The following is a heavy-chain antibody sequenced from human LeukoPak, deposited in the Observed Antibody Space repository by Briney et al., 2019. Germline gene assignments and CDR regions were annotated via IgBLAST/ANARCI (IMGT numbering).Heavy chain of an antibody. D-gene: IGHD3-10*01. J-gene: IGHJ6*03. CDR3: ARLAYGSGSSYYYYYYMDV. CDR1: GFTFSDYY. CDR2: ISSSGSTI. Sequence: GGSLRLSCAASGFTFSDYYMSWIRQAPGKGLEWVSYISSSGSTIYYADSVKGRFTISRDNAKNSLYLQMNSLRAEDTAVYYCARLAYGSGSSYYYYYYMDVWGKGTTVTISS. V-gene: IGHV3-11*01.